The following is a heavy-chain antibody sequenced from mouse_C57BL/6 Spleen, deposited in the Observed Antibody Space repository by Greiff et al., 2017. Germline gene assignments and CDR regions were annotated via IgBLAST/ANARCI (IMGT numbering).Heavy chain of an antibody. CDR2: IYPRSGNT. J-gene: IGHJ4*01. V-gene: IGHV1-81*01. Sequence: QVQLKESGAELARPGASVKLSCKASGYTFTSYGISWVKQRTGQGLEWIGEIYPRSGNTHYNEKFKGKATLTADKSSSTAYMELRSLTSEDSAVYFCARSEGYGYDLIAMDYWGQGTSVTVSS. D-gene: IGHD2-2*01. CDR3: ARSEGYGYDLIAMDY. CDR1: GYTFTSYG.